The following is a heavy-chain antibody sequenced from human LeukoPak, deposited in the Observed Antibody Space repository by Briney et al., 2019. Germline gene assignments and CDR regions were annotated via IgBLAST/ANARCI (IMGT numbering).Heavy chain of an antibody. J-gene: IGHJ4*02. CDR1: GFTFSSYG. D-gene: IGHD6-13*01. CDR2: IRYDGSNK. CDR3: AKSYRSGWYRGVIDY. Sequence: GGSLRLSCAASGFTFSSYGIHGVRQAPGKGLEWVAFIRYDGSNKYYADSVRGRFTISRDNSKNTLYLQMNLRADDTAVYYRAKSYRSGWYRGVIDYWGQGTLVTVSS. V-gene: IGHV3-30*02.